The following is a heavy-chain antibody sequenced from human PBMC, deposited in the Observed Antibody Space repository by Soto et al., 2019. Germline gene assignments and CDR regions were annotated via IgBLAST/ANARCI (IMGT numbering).Heavy chain of an antibody. J-gene: IGHJ4*02. D-gene: IGHD4-4*01. V-gene: IGHV3-30*03. CDR1: GFTFSDFG. Sequence: GSLRLSCAASGFTFSDFGMHWVRQSPGKGLEWVAVISFEGSNKYFAESVKGRFTISRDDSKNTVYLQMNSLRPEDTAVYFCARDLTDYNYEYKFGFWGQGTLVTVSS. CDR2: ISFEGSNK. CDR3: ARDLTDYNYEYKFGF.